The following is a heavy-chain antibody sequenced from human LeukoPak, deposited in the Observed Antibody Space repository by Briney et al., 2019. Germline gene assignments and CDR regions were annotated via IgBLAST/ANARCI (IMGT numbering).Heavy chain of an antibody. Sequence: SETLSLTCTVSGGSISSSSYYWGWIRQPPGKGLEWIGSIYYSGSTYYNPSLKSRVTISVDTSKNQFSLKLSSVTAADTAVYYCAILTYYDILTGSPAGAFDIWGQGTMVTVSS. CDR3: AILTYYDILTGSPAGAFDI. CDR1: GGSISSSSYY. J-gene: IGHJ3*02. D-gene: IGHD3-9*01. V-gene: IGHV4-39*07. CDR2: IYYSGST.